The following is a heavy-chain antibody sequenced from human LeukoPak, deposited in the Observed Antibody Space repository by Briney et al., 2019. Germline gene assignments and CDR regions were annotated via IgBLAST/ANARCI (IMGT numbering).Heavy chain of an antibody. CDR2: ISGSGGST. Sequence: GGPLRLSCAASGFTFSSYAMSWVRQAPGKGLEWVSAISGSGGSTYYADSVKGRFTISRDNSKNTLYLQMNSLRAEDTAVYYCAKFDLENSNFDYWGQGTLVTVSS. CDR1: GFTFSSYA. D-gene: IGHD5-24*01. J-gene: IGHJ4*02. V-gene: IGHV3-23*01. CDR3: AKFDLENSNFDY.